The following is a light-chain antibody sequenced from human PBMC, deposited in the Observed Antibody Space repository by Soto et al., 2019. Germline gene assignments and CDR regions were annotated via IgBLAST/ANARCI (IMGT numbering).Light chain of an antibody. V-gene: IGKV4-1*01. CDR3: QQYHSPPVT. CDR2: LAS. J-gene: IGKJ4*01. CDR1: QTVFRSSDNKNY. Sequence: DIVMTQSPDSLAVSLGARATINCKSSQTVFRSSDNKNYLAWYQQKPGQPPKLLIYLASTWESGVPDRFSGSGSGTDFTLTISSLQAEDVATYYCQQYHSPPVTFGGGTKVEIK.